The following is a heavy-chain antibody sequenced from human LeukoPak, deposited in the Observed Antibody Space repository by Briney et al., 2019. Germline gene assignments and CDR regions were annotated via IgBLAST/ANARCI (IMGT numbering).Heavy chain of an antibody. CDR1: GGSISSGSYY. CDR3: ARDQTLDV. J-gene: IGHJ6*02. V-gene: IGHV4-61*02. Sequence: KASETLSLTCTVSGGSISSGSYYWSWIRQPAGKGLEWIRRIYTSGSTNYNPSLKSRVTISVDTSKNQFSLKLSSVTAADTAVYYCARDQTLDVWGQGTTVTVSS. CDR2: IYTSGST.